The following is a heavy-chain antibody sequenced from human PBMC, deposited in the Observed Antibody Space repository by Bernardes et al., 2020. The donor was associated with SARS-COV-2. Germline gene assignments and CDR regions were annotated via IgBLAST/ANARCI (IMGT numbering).Heavy chain of an antibody. CDR3: ARATKSPQRGYDRSDYYTGWFDP. CDR1: GGSISSYY. V-gene: IGHV4-59*01. CDR2: IYYSGST. D-gene: IGHD3-22*01. J-gene: IGHJ5*02. Sequence: SETLSLTCTVSGGSISSYYWSWIRQPPGKGLEWIGYIYYSGSTNYNPSLKSRVTISVDTSKNQFSLKLNSVTAADTAVYYCARATKSPQRGYDRSDYYTGWFDPWGQGTLVTVSS.